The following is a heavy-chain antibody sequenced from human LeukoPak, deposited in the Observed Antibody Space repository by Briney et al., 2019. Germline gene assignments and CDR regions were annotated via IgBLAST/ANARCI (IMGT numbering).Heavy chain of an antibody. CDR3: ARVSSVVPAAIEPYYYYYGMDV. D-gene: IGHD2-2*01. V-gene: IGHV4-34*01. Sequence: PSETLSLTCAVYGGSFSGYYWSWIRQPPGKGLEWIGEINHSGSTNYNPSLKSRVTISVDTSKNQFSLKLSSVTAADTAVYYCARVSSVVPAAIEPYYYYYGMDVWGQGTTVTVSS. CDR2: INHSGST. J-gene: IGHJ6*02. CDR1: GGSFSGYY.